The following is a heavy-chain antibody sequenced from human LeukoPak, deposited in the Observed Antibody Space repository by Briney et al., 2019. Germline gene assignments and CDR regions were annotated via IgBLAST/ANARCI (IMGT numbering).Heavy chain of an antibody. V-gene: IGHV3-23*01. CDR1: GFTFSNYA. D-gene: IGHD3-3*01. CDR3: AKRVSRIFGVVRAYDAFDI. Sequence: GGSLRLSCAASGFTFSNYAMNWVRQAPGKGLEWVSGISGSGGSTYYADSVKGRITISRDNSKNTLYLQMNSLRAEDTAVYYCAKRVSRIFGVVRAYDAFDIWGQGTMVTVSS. CDR2: ISGSGGST. J-gene: IGHJ3*02.